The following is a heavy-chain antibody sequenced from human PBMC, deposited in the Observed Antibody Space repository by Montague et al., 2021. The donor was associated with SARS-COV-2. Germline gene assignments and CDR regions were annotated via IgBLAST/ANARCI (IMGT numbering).Heavy chain of an antibody. J-gene: IGHJ6*02. Sequence: SLRLSCAASGFTFSSYAMSWARQAPGKGLEWVSVIYSGGSSTYYADSVKGRFTISRDNSKNTLYLQMNSLRAEDTAVYYCAKEVLLGTADYHGMDVWGQGTTVTVSS. D-gene: IGHD5-18*01. CDR1: GFTFSSYA. CDR3: AKEVLLGTADYHGMDV. CDR2: IYSGGSST. V-gene: IGHV3-23*03.